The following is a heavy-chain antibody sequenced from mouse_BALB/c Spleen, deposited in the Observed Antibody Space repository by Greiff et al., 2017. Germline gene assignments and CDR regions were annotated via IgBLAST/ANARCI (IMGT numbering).Heavy chain of an antibody. Sequence: EVKLMESGGGLVKPGGSLKLSCAASGFTFSDYYMYWVRQTPEKRLEWVATISDGGSYTYYPDSVKGRFTISRDNAKNNLYLQMSSLKSEDTAMYYCARELPGYYFDYWGQGTTLTVSS. CDR2: ISDGGSYT. CDR3: ARELPGYYFDY. V-gene: IGHV5-4*02. CDR1: GFTFSDYY. J-gene: IGHJ2*01.